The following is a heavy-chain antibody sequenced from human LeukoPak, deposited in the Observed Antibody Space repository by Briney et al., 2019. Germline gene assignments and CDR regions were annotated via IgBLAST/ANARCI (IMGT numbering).Heavy chain of an antibody. CDR1: GFIFSKYA. Sequence: GGSLRLSCAPSGFIFSKYAMHWVRQAPGKGLEYGSGIYGQGNNTYYAHSVKGRFTISRDNSKNAMYLQMGSLRAEDMAVYYCVRKGVTIFGVVIAPYGMDVWGQGTTVSVSS. V-gene: IGHV3-64*01. CDR3: VRKGVTIFGVVIAPYGMDV. D-gene: IGHD3-3*01. J-gene: IGHJ6*02. CDR2: IYGQGNNT.